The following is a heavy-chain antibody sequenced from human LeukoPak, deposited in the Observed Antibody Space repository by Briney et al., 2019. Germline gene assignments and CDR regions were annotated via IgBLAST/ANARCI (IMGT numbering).Heavy chain of an antibody. V-gene: IGHV4-31*03. CDR1: GGSISSGGYY. D-gene: IGHD3-16*01. CDR3: ARGNEGGSAPGYYYYGMDV. CDR2: IYYSGST. Sequence: SQTLSLTCTVSGGSISSGGYYWSWIRQHPGKGLEWIGYIYYSGSTNYNPSLKSRVTISVDTSKNQFSLKLSSVTAADTAVYYCARGNEGGSAPGYYYYGMDVWGQGTTVTVSS. J-gene: IGHJ6*02.